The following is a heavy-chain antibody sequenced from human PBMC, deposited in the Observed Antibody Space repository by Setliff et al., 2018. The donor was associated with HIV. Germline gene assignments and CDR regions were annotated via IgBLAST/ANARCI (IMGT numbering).Heavy chain of an antibody. CDR1: GFTVSSNY. CDR3: ARVRGYGLRGFDY. V-gene: IGHV3-66*02. Sequence: GGSLRLSCAASGFTVSSNYMSWVRQAPGKGLEWVSIIYSGGNTDYADSVKGRFTISRDSSKNTLYFQMNSLRVEDTAVYYCARVRGYGLRGFDYWGRGTLVTVSS. D-gene: IGHD3-22*01. J-gene: IGHJ4*02. CDR2: IYSGGNT.